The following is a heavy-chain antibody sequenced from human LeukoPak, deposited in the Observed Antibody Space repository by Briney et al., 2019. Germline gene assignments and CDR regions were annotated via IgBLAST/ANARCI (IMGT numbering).Heavy chain of an antibody. Sequence: SQTLSLTCAISGDSVSSKSAAWNWIRQSPSRGLEWLGRTYYRSKWSSGYAESVKSRITINPDTSKNQFSLQLKSVTPEDTAVYYCARELTTVTTLFDYWGQGTLVTVSS. D-gene: IGHD4-17*01. V-gene: IGHV6-1*01. CDR3: ARELTTVTTLFDY. J-gene: IGHJ4*02. CDR2: TYYRSKWSS. CDR1: GDSVSSKSAA.